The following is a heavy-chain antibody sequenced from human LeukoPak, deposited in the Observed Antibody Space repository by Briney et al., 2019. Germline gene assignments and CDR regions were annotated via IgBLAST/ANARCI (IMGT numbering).Heavy chain of an antibody. CDR2: IIPILGIA. CDR1: GGTFSSYT. V-gene: IGHV1-69*04. J-gene: IGHJ6*03. Sequence: ASVKVSCKASGGTFSSYTISWVRQAPGQGLEWMGRIIPILGIANYAQKFQGRVTITADKSTSTAYMELSSLRSEDTAVYYCARDLRCSSTSCYNYYMDVWGEGTTVTVSS. CDR3: ARDLRCSSTSCYNYYMDV. D-gene: IGHD2-2*02.